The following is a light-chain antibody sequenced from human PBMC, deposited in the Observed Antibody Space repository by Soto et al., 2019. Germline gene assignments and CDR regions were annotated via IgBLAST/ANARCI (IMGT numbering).Light chain of an antibody. CDR2: DVS. J-gene: IGLJ2*01. V-gene: IGLV2-14*01. Sequence: QSALTQPASVSGSPGQSITISCTGTISDVGGYNYVSWYQQHPGKAPKLMIYDVSNRPSGVSNRFSGSKSGNTASLTISGLQAEDEADYYCSSYTISSTVVFGGGTKVTVL. CDR1: ISDVGGYNY. CDR3: SSYTISSTVV.